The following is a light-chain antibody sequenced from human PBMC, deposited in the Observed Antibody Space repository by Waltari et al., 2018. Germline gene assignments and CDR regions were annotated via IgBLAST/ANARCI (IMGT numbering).Light chain of an antibody. CDR1: QSVSRY. V-gene: IGKV3-11*01. CDR3: QQFYSTPYT. J-gene: IGKJ2*01. CDR2: DAS. Sequence: DIVLSQSPATLSLSPGERATLSCRASQSVSRYLAWYQQKPGQAPRLLIYDASNRATGIPVRFSGSGSGTDFTLTISSLQAEDVAVYYCQQFYSTPYTFGQGTKLEI.